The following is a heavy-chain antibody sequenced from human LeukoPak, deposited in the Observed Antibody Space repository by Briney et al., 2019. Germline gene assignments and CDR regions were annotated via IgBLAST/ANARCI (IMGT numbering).Heavy chain of an antibody. CDR3: ARPVYSSGWFYLPIGD. Sequence: GGSLRLSCAASGFTFSSYSMNWVRQAPGKGLEWVSSISSSSSYICYADSVKGRFTISRDNAKNSLYLQMNSLRAEDTAVYYCARPVYSSGWFYLPIGDWGQGTLVTVSS. V-gene: IGHV3-21*01. CDR2: ISSSSSYI. D-gene: IGHD6-19*01. CDR1: GFTFSSYS. J-gene: IGHJ4*02.